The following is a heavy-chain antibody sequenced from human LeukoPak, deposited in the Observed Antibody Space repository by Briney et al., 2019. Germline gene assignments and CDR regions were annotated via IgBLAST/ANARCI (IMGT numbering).Heavy chain of an antibody. Sequence: PGGSLRLSCAASGFTFSSYSMNWVRQAPGKGLEWVSSISSSSSYIYYADSVKGRFTISRDNAKNSLYLQMNSLRAEDTAVYYCARGLADSGGYYPDYWGQGTLVTVSS. CDR2: ISSSSSYI. D-gene: IGHD3-22*01. V-gene: IGHV3-21*01. CDR3: ARGLADSGGYYPDY. CDR1: GFTFSSYS. J-gene: IGHJ4*02.